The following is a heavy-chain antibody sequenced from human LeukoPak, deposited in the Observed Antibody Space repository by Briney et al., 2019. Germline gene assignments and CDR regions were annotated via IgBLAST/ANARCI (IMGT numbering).Heavy chain of an antibody. CDR2: INPNSGGT. Sequence: ASVKLSCKASGYTFTGYYMHWVRQAPGQGLEWMGWINPNSGGTNYAQKFQGRVTMTRDTSISTAYMELSRLRSDDTAVYYCAREWTRGAGSYYWPDAFDIWGQGTMVTVSS. J-gene: IGHJ3*02. V-gene: IGHV1-2*02. CDR1: GYTFTGYY. D-gene: IGHD1-26*01. CDR3: AREWTRGAGSYYWPDAFDI.